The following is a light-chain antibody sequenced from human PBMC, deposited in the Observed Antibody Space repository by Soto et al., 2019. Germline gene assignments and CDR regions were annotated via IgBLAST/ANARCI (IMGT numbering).Light chain of an antibody. V-gene: IGKV3-15*01. Sequence: EIVMTQSPATLSVSPGERATLSCRTSQSVSNYLAWYQQKPGQAPRLLIHYASTRATDVPARFSGSGSGTEFVLTISSLQSEDSAVYYCQHYNNWPRTFGQGTKVEIK. CDR3: QHYNNWPRT. J-gene: IGKJ1*01. CDR1: QSVSNY. CDR2: YAS.